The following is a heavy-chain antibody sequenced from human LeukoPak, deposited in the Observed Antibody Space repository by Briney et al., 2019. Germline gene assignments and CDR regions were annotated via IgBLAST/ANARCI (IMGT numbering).Heavy chain of an antibody. J-gene: IGHJ6*03. CDR1: GDPSNNQNYY. Sequence: PSETLSLICRVSGDPSNNQNYYWGWLRQSPGKGLEWLGNVFPSGKSFLNPSLKSRVTISIDTSSDDGSLRLTSVTAADTAVYYCARHIGGNRLPIRDFYMDVWGEGTTVIVSS. D-gene: IGHD5-18*01. V-gene: IGHV4-39*01. CDR3: ARHIGGNRLPIRDFYMDV. CDR2: VFPSGKS.